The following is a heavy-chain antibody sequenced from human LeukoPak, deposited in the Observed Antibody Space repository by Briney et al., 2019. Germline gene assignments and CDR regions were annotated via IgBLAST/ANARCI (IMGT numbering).Heavy chain of an antibody. CDR2: ISYDGSNK. V-gene: IGHV3-30*03. J-gene: IGHJ4*02. D-gene: IGHD3-16*02. CDR1: GFTFSSYG. Sequence: GGSLRLSCAASGFTFSSYGMHWVRQAPGKGLEGVAVISYDGSNKYYADSVKGRFTISRDNSKNTLYLQMNSLRAEDTAVYYCAIPGDDYVWGSYPYWGQGTLVTVSS. CDR3: AIPGDDYVWGSYPY.